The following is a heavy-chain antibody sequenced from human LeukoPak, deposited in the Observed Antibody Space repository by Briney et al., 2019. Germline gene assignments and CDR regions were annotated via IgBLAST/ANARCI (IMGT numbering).Heavy chain of an antibody. Sequence: ASVKVSCKASGHTFTGYYVYWVRQAPGQGLEWMGWISAYNGNTNYAQKLQGRVTMTTDTSTSTAYMELRSLRSDDTAVYYCARRYFLADCSSTSCYVKETYYYYMDVWGKGTTVTVSS. CDR2: ISAYNGNT. J-gene: IGHJ6*03. V-gene: IGHV1-18*04. CDR1: GHTFTGYY. CDR3: ARRYFLADCSSTSCYVKETYYYYMDV. D-gene: IGHD2-2*01.